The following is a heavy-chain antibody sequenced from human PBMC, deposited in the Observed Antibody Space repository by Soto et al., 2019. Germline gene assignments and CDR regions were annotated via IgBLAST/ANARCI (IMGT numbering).Heavy chain of an antibody. CDR2: IIPVFRAP. V-gene: IGHV1-69*12. Sequence: QVHLVQSGAEVKKPGSSVKVSCKVSGGTFNTYAISWVRQAPGQGLEWMGGIIPVFRAPDYAQKFQGRVTITADESARTVYMELNGLRSEDTAVYYCARHKGRPQLGGNYSYITDVWGQGTSVTVSS. J-gene: IGHJ6*02. D-gene: IGHD3-3*02. CDR3: ARHKGRPQLGGNYSYITDV. CDR1: GGTFNTYA.